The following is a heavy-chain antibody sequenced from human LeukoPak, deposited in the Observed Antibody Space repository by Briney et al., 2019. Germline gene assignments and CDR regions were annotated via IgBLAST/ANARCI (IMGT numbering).Heavy chain of an antibody. D-gene: IGHD6-19*01. J-gene: IGHJ5*02. Sequence: GGSLRLSCAASGFTFSSYAMSWVRQAPGKGLEWVSAISGSGGSTYYADSVKGRFTISRDNSKNTLYLQMNSLRAEDTAVYYCAKAIGMAVAGASGWLDPWGQGTQVTVSS. CDR1: GFTFSSYA. CDR2: ISGSGGST. CDR3: AKAIGMAVAGASGWLDP. V-gene: IGHV3-23*01.